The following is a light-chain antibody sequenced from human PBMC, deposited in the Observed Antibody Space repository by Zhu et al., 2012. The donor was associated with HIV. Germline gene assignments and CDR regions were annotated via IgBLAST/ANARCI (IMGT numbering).Light chain of an antibody. CDR2: AAS. V-gene: IGKV1-9*01. J-gene: IGKJ4*01. Sequence: DIQLTQSPSFLSASVGDRVTITCRASRGISTYLAWYQQKPGKAPKFLIYAASTLQSGVPSRFSGSGSGTEFTLTISSLQPEDFATYYCQQLNNYPLTFGGGTKVEIK. CDR3: QQLNNYPLT. CDR1: RGISTY.